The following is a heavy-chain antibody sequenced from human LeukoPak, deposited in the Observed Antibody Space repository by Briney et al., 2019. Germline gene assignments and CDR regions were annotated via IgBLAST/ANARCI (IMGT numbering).Heavy chain of an antibody. J-gene: IGHJ4*02. Sequence: SETLSLTCTVSGGSISSYYWSWIRQPPGKGLEWIGYIYYSGSTNYNPSLKSRVTISVDTSKSQFSLKLSSVTAADTAVYYCARGSGSYSGFDYWGQGTLVTVSS. CDR1: GGSISSYY. CDR2: IYYSGST. CDR3: ARGSGSYSGFDY. D-gene: IGHD1-26*01. V-gene: IGHV4-59*08.